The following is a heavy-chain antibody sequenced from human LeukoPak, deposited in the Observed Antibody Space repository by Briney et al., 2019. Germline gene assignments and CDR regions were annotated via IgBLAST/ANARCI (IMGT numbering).Heavy chain of an antibody. V-gene: IGHV4-59*11. CDR1: GGSISSHY. D-gene: IGHD3-22*01. Sequence: PSETLSLTCTVSGGSISSHYWSWMRQPPGEGLEGIGYIYYCGSTNYNHSLKSRVTISVDTSKNQFSLKMSSVTAADKAVYYCARVHYYDSSGYYYYYYYYMDVWGKGTTVTVAS. J-gene: IGHJ6*03. CDR3: ARVHYYDSSGYYYYYYYYMDV. CDR2: IYYCGST.